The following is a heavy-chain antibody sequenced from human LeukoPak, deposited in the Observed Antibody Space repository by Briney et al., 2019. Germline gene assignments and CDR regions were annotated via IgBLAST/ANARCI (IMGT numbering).Heavy chain of an antibody. CDR2: ISSSSNYI. CDR3: AKDSSPYCSGGSCSHFDY. D-gene: IGHD2-15*01. Sequence: PGGSLRLSCAASGFTFSGYSMNWVRQAPGKGLEWVSSISSSSNYIHYADSVKGRFTISRDNAKNSLYLQVNSLRAEDTAIYYCAKDSSPYCSGGSCSHFDYWGQGTLVTVSS. CDR1: GFTFSGYS. V-gene: IGHV3-21*01. J-gene: IGHJ4*02.